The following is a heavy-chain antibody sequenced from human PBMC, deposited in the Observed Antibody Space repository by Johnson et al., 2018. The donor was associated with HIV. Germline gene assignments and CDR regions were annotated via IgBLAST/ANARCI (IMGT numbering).Heavy chain of an antibody. Sequence: QVLLVESGGGVVQPGRSLRLSCAASRFTFSTYGMHWVRQAPGKGLEWVAVISYDGSSKFYADSVKGRFTISRDNSKNTLYLQMNSLRAEDTAVYYCARVPWSLDAFDIWGQGTMVTVSS. CDR2: ISYDGSSK. CDR3: ARVPWSLDAFDI. J-gene: IGHJ3*02. CDR1: RFTFSTYG. D-gene: IGHD2-15*01. V-gene: IGHV3-30*03.